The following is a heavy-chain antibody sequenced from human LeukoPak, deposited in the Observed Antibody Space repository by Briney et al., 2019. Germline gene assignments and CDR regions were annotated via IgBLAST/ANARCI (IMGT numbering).Heavy chain of an antibody. Sequence: SVKVSCKASGGTFSSYAISWVRQAPGQGLEWMGRIIPIFGTANYAQKFQGRVTITTDEFTSTAYMELSSLRSEDTAVYYCARGPGTTENWFDPWGQGTLVTVSS. CDR1: GGTFSSYA. CDR3: ARGPGTTENWFDP. V-gene: IGHV1-69*05. D-gene: IGHD1-7*01. J-gene: IGHJ5*02. CDR2: IIPIFGTA.